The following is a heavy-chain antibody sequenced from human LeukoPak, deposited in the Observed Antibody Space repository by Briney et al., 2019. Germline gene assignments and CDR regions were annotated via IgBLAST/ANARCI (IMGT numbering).Heavy chain of an antibody. CDR3: ARDRGSSGWYEFDY. V-gene: IGHV3-7*01. CDR2: IKQDGSEK. CDR1: DFTFSDYY. Sequence: GGSLRLSCTASDFTFSDYYMSWVRQAPGKGLEWVANIKQDGSEKYYVDSVKGRFTISRDNAKNSLYLQMNSLRAEDTAVYYCARDRGSSGWYEFDYWGQGTLVTVSS. J-gene: IGHJ4*02. D-gene: IGHD6-19*01.